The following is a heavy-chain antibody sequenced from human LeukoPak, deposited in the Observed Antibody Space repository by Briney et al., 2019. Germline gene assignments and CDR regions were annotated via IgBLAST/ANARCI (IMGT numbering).Heavy chain of an antibody. CDR2: IRSKAYGGTT. Sequence: PGGSLRLSCTASGFTFGDYAMSWVRQAPGKGLEWVGFIRSKAYGGTTEYAASVKGRFTISRDDSKSIACLQMNSLKTEDTAVYYCTRGHVLRFLEWLPNYYYYYYMGVWGKGTTVTVSS. CDR3: TRGHVLRFLEWLPNYYYYYYMGV. J-gene: IGHJ6*03. D-gene: IGHD3-3*01. V-gene: IGHV3-49*04. CDR1: GFTFGDYA.